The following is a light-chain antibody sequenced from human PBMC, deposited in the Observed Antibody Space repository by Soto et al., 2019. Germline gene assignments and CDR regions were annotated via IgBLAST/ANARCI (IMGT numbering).Light chain of an antibody. Sequence: DIVMTQSPDSLAVSLGERATTNCKSSQTVLYSSTNENYLAWYQQKPGQAPRLLIYGASNRATGIPDRFSGSGSGTDFTLTISRLEPEDFAVYYCQQYGSSGTFGQGTKVDIK. CDR3: QQYGSSGT. CDR2: GAS. V-gene: IGKV4-1*01. J-gene: IGKJ1*01. CDR1: QTVLYSSTNENY.